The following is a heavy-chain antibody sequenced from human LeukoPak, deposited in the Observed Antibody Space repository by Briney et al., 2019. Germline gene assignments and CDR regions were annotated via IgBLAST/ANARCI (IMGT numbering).Heavy chain of an antibody. J-gene: IGHJ3*02. D-gene: IGHD1-26*01. V-gene: IGHV4-39*01. CDR3: ARHRQWERYAFDI. Sequence: SETLSLTCAVYGGSFNGYYCSWIRQAPGKGLEWIGSIYYSGTTYYNPSLKSRVTIFVDTSKNQFSLKLSSVTAADTAVYYCARHRQWERYAFDIWGQGTMVTVSS. CDR1: GGSFNGYY. CDR2: IYYSGTT.